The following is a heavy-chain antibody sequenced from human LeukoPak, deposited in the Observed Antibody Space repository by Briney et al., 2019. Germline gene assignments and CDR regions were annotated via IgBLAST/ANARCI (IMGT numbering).Heavy chain of an antibody. CDR1: GGTFSSYA. J-gene: IGHJ6*02. CDR2: INTNTGNP. CDR3: ARGLWFGEPDYYYYGMDV. V-gene: IGHV7-4-1*02. Sequence: GASVKVSCKASGGTFSSYAISWVRQAPGQGLEWMGWINTNTGNPTYAQGFTGRFVFSLDTSVSTAYLQISSLKAEDTAVYYCARGLWFGEPDYYYYGMDVWGQGTTVTVSS. D-gene: IGHD3-10*01.